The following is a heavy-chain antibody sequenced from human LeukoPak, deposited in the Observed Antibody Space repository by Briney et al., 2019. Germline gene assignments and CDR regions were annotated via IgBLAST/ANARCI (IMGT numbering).Heavy chain of an antibody. V-gene: IGHV3-23*01. J-gene: IGHJ4*02. CDR3: AKGPYYYGSGSYYDY. CDR1: GFTFAGYA. Sequence: GGSLRLSCAASGFTFAGYAVNWVRQAPGKGLEWVSGISGSGGSTYSAGSVKGRFTISRDNSKNTLYLQMNSLRAEDTAVYYCAKGPYYYGSGSYYDYWGQGTLVTVSS. CDR2: ISGSGGST. D-gene: IGHD3-10*01.